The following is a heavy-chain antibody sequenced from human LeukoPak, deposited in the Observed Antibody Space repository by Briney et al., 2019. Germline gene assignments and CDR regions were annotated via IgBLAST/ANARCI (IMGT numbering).Heavy chain of an antibody. CDR3: ARVSSDSSGYYLPQDYYYYGMDV. J-gene: IGHJ6*02. CDR1: GFTFSSYW. D-gene: IGHD3-22*01. Sequence: PGGSLRLSCAASGFTFSSYWMHWVRQAPGKGLAWVSRINSDGSSTSYADSVKGRFTISRDNAKNTLYLQMNSLRAEDTAVYYCARVSSDSSGYYLPQDYYYYGMDVWGQGTTVTVSS. V-gene: IGHV3-74*01. CDR2: INSDGSST.